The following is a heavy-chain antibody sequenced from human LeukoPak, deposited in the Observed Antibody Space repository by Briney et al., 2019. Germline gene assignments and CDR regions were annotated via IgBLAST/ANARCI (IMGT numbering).Heavy chain of an antibody. D-gene: IGHD3-22*01. CDR3: ARGRDYYDSSGYYYFDY. Sequence: GGSLRLSCAASGFTFSSYEMNWVRQAPGKGLEWVSYISSSGSTIYYADSVKGRFTISRDNAKNSLYLQMNSLRAEDTALYYCARGRDYYDSSGYYYFDYWGQGTLVTVSS. CDR1: GFTFSSYE. CDR2: ISSSGSTI. V-gene: IGHV3-48*03. J-gene: IGHJ4*02.